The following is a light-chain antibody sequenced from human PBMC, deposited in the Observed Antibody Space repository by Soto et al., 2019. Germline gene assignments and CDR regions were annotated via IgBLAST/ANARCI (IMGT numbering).Light chain of an antibody. CDR1: SRDVGAYDY. J-gene: IGLJ1*01. Sequence: QYVLTQPASVSGSPGQSITISCTGTSRDVGAYDYVSWYLQYPDKAPQLLIYYVDHRPSGVYSRFSGSKSGNTASLTISGLQAEDEGDYYCCSYADGSIYFFGTGTKVTVL. V-gene: IGLV2-14*03. CDR3: CSYADGSIYF. CDR2: YVD.